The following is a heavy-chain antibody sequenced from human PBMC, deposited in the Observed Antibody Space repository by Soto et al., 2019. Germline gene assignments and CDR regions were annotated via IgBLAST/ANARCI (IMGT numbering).Heavy chain of an antibody. Sequence: PWGSLRLSRAASGFRVSSYVMDGFRKNTDKGLEWVAGIHGGVSATYYADSVRGRFTISRDNSKNTVYLHMSSLSAEDTAFYYFAQDLKSDGRWEIGHWCPGTLVTVSS. CDR3: AQDLKSDGRWEIGH. CDR2: IHGGVSAT. D-gene: IGHD1-26*01. CDR1: GFRVSSYV. J-gene: IGHJ4*01. V-gene: IGHV3-23*01.